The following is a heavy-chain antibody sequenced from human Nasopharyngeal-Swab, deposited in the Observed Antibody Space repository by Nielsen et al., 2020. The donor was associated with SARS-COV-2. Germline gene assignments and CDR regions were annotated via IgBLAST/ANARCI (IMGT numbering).Heavy chain of an antibody. V-gene: IGHV3-30*03. CDR2: VSDDGNNK. CDR1: GFSFRTYA. CDR3: ARASPSLSDWAIGEYIDN. J-gene: IGHJ4*02. Sequence: GGSLRLSCAASGFSFRTYAMHWVRQAPGKGLEWVTVVSDDGNNKFYAGSVKGRFTVSRDDSKNTVYLQMSSLRVEDTAVYFCARASPSLSDWAIGEYIDNWGRGILVTVSS. D-gene: IGHD3-9*01.